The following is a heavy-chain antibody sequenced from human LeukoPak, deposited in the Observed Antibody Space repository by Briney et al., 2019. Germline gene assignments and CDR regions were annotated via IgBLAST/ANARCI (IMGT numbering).Heavy chain of an antibody. J-gene: IGHJ4*02. CDR3: AKLIPYSGWPYDY. Sequence: GGSLRLSCAASGFTFSSYGMSWVRQAPGRGLECLSTITDNGGTSYYADSVKGRFTISRDSSKNMLYLQMNSVRVEDTALYYCAKLIPYSGWPYDYWGQGTLVTVSS. CDR2: ITDNGGTS. D-gene: IGHD5-12*01. V-gene: IGHV3-23*01. CDR1: GFTFSSYG.